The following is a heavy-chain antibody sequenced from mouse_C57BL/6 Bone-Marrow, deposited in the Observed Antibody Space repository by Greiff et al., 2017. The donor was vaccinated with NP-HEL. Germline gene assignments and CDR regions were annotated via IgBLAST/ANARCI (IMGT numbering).Heavy chain of an antibody. D-gene: IGHD1-1*01. CDR2: IDPENGDT. J-gene: IGHJ2*01. V-gene: IGHV14-4*01. CDR1: GFNIKDDY. CDR3: TSFITTDDY. Sequence: VQLQQSGAELVRPGASVKLSCTASGFNIKDDYMHWVKQRPEQGLEWIGWIDPENGDTEYASKFQGKATITAYTSSNTAYLQLSSLTSEDTAVYYCTSFITTDDYWGQGTTLTVSS.